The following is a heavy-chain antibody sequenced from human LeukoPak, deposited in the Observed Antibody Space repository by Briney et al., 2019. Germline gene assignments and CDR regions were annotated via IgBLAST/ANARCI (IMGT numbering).Heavy chain of an antibody. CDR1: GGTFSSYA. CDR3: ARDQETTVHY. D-gene: IGHD4-17*01. CDR2: INPNSGGT. Sequence: ASVKVSCMASGGTFSSYAISWVRQAPGQGLEWMGWINPNSGGTNYAQKFQGRVTMTRDTSISTAYMELSRLRSDDTAVYYCARDQETTVHYWGQGTLVTVSS. J-gene: IGHJ4*02. V-gene: IGHV1-2*02.